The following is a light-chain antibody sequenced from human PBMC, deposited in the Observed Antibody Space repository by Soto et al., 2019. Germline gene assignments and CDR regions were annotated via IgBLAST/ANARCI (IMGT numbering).Light chain of an antibody. CDR3: KQYNNWPQT. CDR1: QSVSSN. J-gene: IGKJ1*01. Sequence: EIVLTQSPGTLSLSPGERATLSCRASQSVSSNLAWYQQKPGQAPRLLIYGASTRATGIPARFSGSGSGTEFTLTIRSLQSEDFAVYYCKQYNNWPQTFGQGTKVDIK. V-gene: IGKV3-15*01. CDR2: GAS.